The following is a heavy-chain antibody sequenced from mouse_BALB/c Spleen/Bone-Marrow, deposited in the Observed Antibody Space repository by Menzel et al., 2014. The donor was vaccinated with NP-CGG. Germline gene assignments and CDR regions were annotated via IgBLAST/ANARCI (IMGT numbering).Heavy chain of an antibody. CDR1: GFDFSRYW. J-gene: IGHJ1*01. CDR3: ARPGYYGYQDV. D-gene: IGHD1-2*01. V-gene: IGHV4-1*02. Sequence: DVMLVESGGGLVQPGGSPKLSCAASGFDFSRYWMTWVRQAPGKGLEWIGEINPDSSTINYTPSLKDKFIISRDNAKNTLYLQMSKVRSEDTALYYCARPGYYGYQDVWGAGTTVTVSS. CDR2: INPDSSTI.